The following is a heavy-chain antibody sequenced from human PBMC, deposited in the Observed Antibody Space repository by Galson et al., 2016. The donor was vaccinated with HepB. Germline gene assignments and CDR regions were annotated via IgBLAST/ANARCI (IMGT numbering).Heavy chain of an antibody. V-gene: IGHV3-53*01. CDR2: MYRDGNT. CDR3: AREFATGGKRAAWYFDL. Sequence: SLRLSCAASGFTVNSHYMNWVRQAPGKGLEWVSVMYRDGNTYYADSVKGRFTISGDNSKNTFFLQMTNLRVEDTAVYYCAREFATGGKRAAWYFDLWGRGTLVTVSS. J-gene: IGHJ2*01. CDR1: GFTVNSHY. D-gene: IGHD2-8*02.